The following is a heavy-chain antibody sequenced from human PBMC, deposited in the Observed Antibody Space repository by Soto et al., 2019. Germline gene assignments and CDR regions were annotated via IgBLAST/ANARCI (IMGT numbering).Heavy chain of an antibody. CDR3: ASVLRFLEWLSLDV. CDR2: INAGNGNT. Sequence: ASVKVSCKASGYTFTSFAMHWVPQAPGQRLEWMRWINAGNGNTKYSQKFQGRVTITRDTSASTAYMELSSLRSEDTVVYYCASVLRFLEWLSLDVWGQGTTVTVSS. D-gene: IGHD3-3*01. V-gene: IGHV1-3*01. CDR1: GYTFTSFA. J-gene: IGHJ6*02.